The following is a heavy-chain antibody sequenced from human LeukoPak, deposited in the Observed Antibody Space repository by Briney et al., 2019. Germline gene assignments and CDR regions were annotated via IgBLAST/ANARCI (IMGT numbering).Heavy chain of an antibody. D-gene: IGHD3-9*01. J-gene: IGHJ4*02. V-gene: IGHV3-74*01. CDR1: GFSFSNYW. CDR2: INNDGTYT. Sequence: GGALRLSCAASGFSFSNYWIHWVRQAPGKGLEWVSRINNDGTYTPSADSLKVRFTMSRDNAKNTLYLQMNSLRAQDTAVYYCATFGLDWRLSYGGQGAPVTVSS. CDR3: ATFGLDWRLSY.